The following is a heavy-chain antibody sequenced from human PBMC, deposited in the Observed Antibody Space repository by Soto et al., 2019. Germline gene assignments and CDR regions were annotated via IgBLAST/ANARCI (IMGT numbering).Heavy chain of an antibody. D-gene: IGHD5-18*01. J-gene: IGHJ4*02. CDR2: ISYDGSNK. V-gene: IGHV3-30-3*01. CDR3: ARDRGTAMVSSFDY. Sequence: GGSLRLSCAASGFTFSSYAMHWVRQAPGKGLEWVAVISYDGSNKYYADSVKGRFTISRDNSKNTLYLQMNSLRAEDTAVYYCARDRGTAMVSSFDYWGQGTLVTVSS. CDR1: GFTFSSYA.